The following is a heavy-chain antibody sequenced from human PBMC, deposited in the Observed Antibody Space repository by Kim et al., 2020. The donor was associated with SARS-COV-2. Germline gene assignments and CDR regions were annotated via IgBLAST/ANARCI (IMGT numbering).Heavy chain of an antibody. CDR1: GGTFSSYA. Sequence: SVKVSCKASGGTFSSYAISWVRQAPGQGLEWMGGIIPIFGTANYAQKFQGRVTITADESTSTAYMELSSLRSEDTAVYYCASCRTRPMDAFDIWGQGTMVTVSS. V-gene: IGHV1-69*13. J-gene: IGHJ3*02. D-gene: IGHD6-6*01. CDR3: ASCRTRPMDAFDI. CDR2: IIPIFGTA.